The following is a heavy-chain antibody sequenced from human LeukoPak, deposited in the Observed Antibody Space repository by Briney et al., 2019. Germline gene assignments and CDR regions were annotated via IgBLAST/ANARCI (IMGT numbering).Heavy chain of an antibody. CDR2: ISAYNGNT. J-gene: IGHJ4*02. Sequence: ASVKVSCKASGYTFTSYGISWVRQAPGQGLEWMGWISAYNGNTNYAQKLQGRVTMTTDTSTSTAYMELRSLRSDDTAVYYYARAGGRGYCSSTSCFGDFDYWGQGTLATVSS. V-gene: IGHV1-18*01. CDR1: GYTFTSYG. CDR3: ARAGGRGYCSSTSCFGDFDY. D-gene: IGHD2-2*01.